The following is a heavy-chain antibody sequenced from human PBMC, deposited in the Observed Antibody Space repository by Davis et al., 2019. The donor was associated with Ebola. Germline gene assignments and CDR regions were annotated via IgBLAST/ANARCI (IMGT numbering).Heavy chain of an antibody. D-gene: IGHD5-24*01. V-gene: IGHV1-18*01. CDR3: ARGDEMATITGFDY. CDR2: ISAYNGHT. J-gene: IGHJ4*02. CDR1: GYTFNSHG. Sequence: ASVKISCKASGYTFNSHGISWVRQAPGQGLEWMAWISAYNGHTNYAQKFQGRLTLTTDTSTSTAYMELRSLRSDDTAAYYCARGDEMATITGFDYWGQGTLVTVSS.